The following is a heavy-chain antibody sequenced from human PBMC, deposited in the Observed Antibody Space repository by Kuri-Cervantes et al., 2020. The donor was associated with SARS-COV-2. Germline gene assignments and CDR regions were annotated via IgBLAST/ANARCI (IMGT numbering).Heavy chain of an antibody. CDR1: GFTFSSYA. CDR2: ISGSGGST. V-gene: IGHV3-23*01. J-gene: IGHJ4*02. Sequence: GGSLRLSCAATGFTFSSYAMSWVRQAPGKGLEWVSAISGSGGSTYYADSVKGRFTISRDNSKDTLYLQMNSLRAEDTAVYYCARDGPNPGIAVAGAGFDYWGQGTLVTVSS. CDR3: ARDGPNPGIAVAGAGFDY. D-gene: IGHD6-19*01.